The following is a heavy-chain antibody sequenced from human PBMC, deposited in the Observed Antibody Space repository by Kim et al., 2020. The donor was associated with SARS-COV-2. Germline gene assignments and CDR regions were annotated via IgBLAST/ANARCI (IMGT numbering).Heavy chain of an antibody. Sequence: GESLKISCKGSGYSFTSYWISWVRQMPGKGLEWMGRIDPSDSYTNYSPSFQGHVTISADKSISTAYLQWSSLKASDTAMYYCAREYCGGDCYPMEFYYYGMDVWGQGTTVTVSS. CDR3: AREYCGGDCYPMEFYYYGMDV. CDR2: IDPSDSYT. J-gene: IGHJ6*02. D-gene: IGHD2-21*02. V-gene: IGHV5-10-1*01. CDR1: GYSFTSYW.